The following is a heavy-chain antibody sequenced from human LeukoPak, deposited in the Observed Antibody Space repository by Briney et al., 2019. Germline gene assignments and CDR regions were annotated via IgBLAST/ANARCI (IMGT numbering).Heavy chain of an antibody. CDR2: IWYDGSNK. D-gene: IGHD6-13*01. Sequence: PGGSLRLSCAASGFTFSSYGMHWVRQAPGKGLEWVAVIWYDGSNKYYADSVKGRFTISRDNSKNTLYLQMNSLRAEDTAVYYCARDAAGYAAGPYWYFDLWGRGTLVTVSS. CDR3: ARDAAGYAAGPYWYFDL. J-gene: IGHJ2*01. V-gene: IGHV3-33*08. CDR1: GFTFSSYG.